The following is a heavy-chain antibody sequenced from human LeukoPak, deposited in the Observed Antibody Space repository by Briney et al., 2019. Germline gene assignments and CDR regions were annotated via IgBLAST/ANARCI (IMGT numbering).Heavy chain of an antibody. CDR3: AHRRGIVGHGYYFAY. CDR1: GFSLSTNEVG. CDR2: IYGNDDK. J-gene: IGHJ4*02. V-gene: IGHV2-5*01. Sequence: SGPTLVNPTQALTLTCTFSGFSLSTNEVGVGWVRQPPGKALEWLALIYGNDDKRYSPSLKSRLTITKDPSKNQVVLTMTNMDPVDTATYYCAHRRGIVGHGYYFAYWGQGTLVTVSS. D-gene: IGHD1-26*01.